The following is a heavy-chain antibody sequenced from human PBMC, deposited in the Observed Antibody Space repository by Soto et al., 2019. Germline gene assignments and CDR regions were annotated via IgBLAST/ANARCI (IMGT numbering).Heavy chain of an antibody. J-gene: IGHJ3*02. V-gene: IGHV1-8*01. D-gene: IGHD2-15*01. CDR3: ARGLRYCSGGSCFAVGGDAFDI. Sequence: ASAKVSCKASGYTFTSYDIHWVRQATGQELAWMGWMNPNSGNTGYAQKFQGRVTMTRNTSISTAYMELSSLRSEDTAVYYCARGLRYCSGGSCFAVGGDAFDIWGQGTMVTVSS. CDR2: MNPNSGNT. CDR1: GYTFTSYD.